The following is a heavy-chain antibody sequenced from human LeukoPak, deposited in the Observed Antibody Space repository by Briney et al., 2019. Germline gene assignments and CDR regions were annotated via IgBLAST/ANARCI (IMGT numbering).Heavy chain of an antibody. CDR3: ARTYYYGSGSYYHFDY. J-gene: IGHJ4*02. CDR1: GGSISGYF. Sequence: PSETLSLTCTASGGSISGYFWTWIRQPAGKGLEWIGRIYSSGSNNYNPSLTSRVTMSLDTSKNHFSLNLTSVTAADTAVYYCARTYYYGSGSYYHFDYWGQGTLVTVSS. CDR2: IYSSGSN. V-gene: IGHV4-4*07. D-gene: IGHD3-10*01.